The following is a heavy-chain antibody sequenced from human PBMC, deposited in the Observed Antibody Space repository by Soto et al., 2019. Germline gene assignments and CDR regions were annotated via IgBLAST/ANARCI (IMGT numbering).Heavy chain of an antibody. CDR1: GGTFSSYA. Sequence: ASVKVSCKASGGTFSSYAISWVRQAPGQGLEWMGGIIPIFGTANYAQKFQGRVTITADESTSTAYMELSRLRSEDTAVYYCARTGDVEMAAFDYWGQGALVTVS. D-gene: IGHD3-10*01. CDR2: IIPIFGTA. J-gene: IGHJ4*02. CDR3: ARTGDVEMAAFDY. V-gene: IGHV1-69*13.